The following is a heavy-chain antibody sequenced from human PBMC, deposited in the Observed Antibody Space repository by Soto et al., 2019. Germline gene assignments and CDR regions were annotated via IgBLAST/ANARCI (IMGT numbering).Heavy chain of an antibody. V-gene: IGHV4-61*01. CDR2: IYYSGST. Sequence: LSLTCTVSGGSVSSGSYYWSWIRQPPGKGLEWIGYIYYSGSTNYNPSLKSRVTISVDTSKNQFSLKLSSVTAADTAVYYCAREGGSSPFDYWGQGTLVTVSS. CDR3: AREGGSSPFDY. D-gene: IGHD2-15*01. CDR1: GGSVSSGSYY. J-gene: IGHJ4*02.